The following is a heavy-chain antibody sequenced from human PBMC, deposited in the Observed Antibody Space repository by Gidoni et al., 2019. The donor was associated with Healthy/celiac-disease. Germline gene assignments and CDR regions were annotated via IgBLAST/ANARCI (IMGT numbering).Heavy chain of an antibody. D-gene: IGHD3-3*01. V-gene: IGHV3-30-3*01. Sequence: QVQLVESGGGVVQPGRSLSLSCAASGFTFISYALHWVRQAPGKGLEWVAFRSYDGRNKYYADSVKGRFTISRDNSKNTLYLQMNSLRAEDTAVYYCARDRTSYYDFWSGYYHDYWGQGTLVTVSS. CDR3: ARDRTSYYDFWSGYYHDY. CDR2: RSYDGRNK. J-gene: IGHJ4*02. CDR1: GFTFISYA.